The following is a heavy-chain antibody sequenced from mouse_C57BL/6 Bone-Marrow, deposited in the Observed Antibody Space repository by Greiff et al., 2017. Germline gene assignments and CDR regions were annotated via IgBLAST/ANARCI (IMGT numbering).Heavy chain of an antibody. CDR2: INPYNGGT. D-gene: IGHD1-1*01. CDR3: ARRRCYWYFDV. J-gene: IGHJ1*03. Sequence: EVMLVESGPVLVKPGASVKMSCKASGYTFTDYYMNWVKQSHGKSLEWIGVINPYNGGTSYNQKFKGKATLTVDKSSSTAYMELNSLTSEDSAVYYCARRRCYWYFDVWGTGTTVTVSS. V-gene: IGHV1-19*01. CDR1: GYTFTDYY.